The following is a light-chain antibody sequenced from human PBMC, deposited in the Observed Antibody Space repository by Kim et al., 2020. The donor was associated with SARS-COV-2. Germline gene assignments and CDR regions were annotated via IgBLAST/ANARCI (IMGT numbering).Light chain of an antibody. J-gene: IGLJ1*01. CDR3: QAWDRSTGV. CDR2: QDN. Sequence: SYELTQPPSVSVSPGQTASITCSGDKLGDKYASWYQQKPGQSPVLVIFQDNKRPSGIPERFSASNSGNTATLTISGTQAMDEADYYCQAWDRSTGVFGTGTKVTVL. CDR1: KLGDKY. V-gene: IGLV3-1*01.